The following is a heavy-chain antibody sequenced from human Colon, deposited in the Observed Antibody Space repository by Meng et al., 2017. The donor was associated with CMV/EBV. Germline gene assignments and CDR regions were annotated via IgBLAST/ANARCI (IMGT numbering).Heavy chain of an antibody. J-gene: IGHJ5*02. D-gene: IGHD3-10*01. Sequence: GGSLRLSCAASGFIFSNYWMGWVRQAPGKGLEWVANINLDGSDSYYVDSVKGRFTISRDNAKKSLYLQMNSLRAEDTAVYYCVRDLFVGGGGSWGQGTLVTVSS. CDR2: INLDGSDS. CDR3: VRDLFVGGGGS. CDR1: GFIFSNYW. V-gene: IGHV3-7*01.